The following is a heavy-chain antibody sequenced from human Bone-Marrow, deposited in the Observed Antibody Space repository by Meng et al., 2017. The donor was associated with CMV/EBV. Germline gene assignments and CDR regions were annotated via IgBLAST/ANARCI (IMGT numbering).Heavy chain of an antibody. J-gene: IGHJ4*02. V-gene: IGHV4-31*03. CDR1: GGSISSGGYY. CDR2: IYYSGST. Sequence: SETLSLTCTVSGGSISSGGYYWSWIRQHPGKGLEWIGYIYYSGSTYYNPSLKSRVTISVDTSKNQFSLKLSSVTAADTAVYYCATDTYYDFWSGYYRQFDYWGQGTLVTASS. CDR3: ATDTYYDFWSGYYRQFDY. D-gene: IGHD3-3*01.